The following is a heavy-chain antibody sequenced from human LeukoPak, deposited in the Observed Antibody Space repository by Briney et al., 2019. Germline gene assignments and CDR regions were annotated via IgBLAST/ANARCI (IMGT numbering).Heavy chain of an antibody. D-gene: IGHD4-17*01. J-gene: IGHJ5*02. CDR1: GYTFTSYG. Sequence: GASVKVSCKASGYTFTSYGISWVRQAPGQGLEWMGGIIPIVGTAKYAQKFQGRVTITADESTSTAYMELRSLRSGDTAVYYCARATVTTFNWFDPWGQGTVVTVSS. CDR2: IIPIVGTA. CDR3: ARATVTTFNWFDP. V-gene: IGHV1-69*13.